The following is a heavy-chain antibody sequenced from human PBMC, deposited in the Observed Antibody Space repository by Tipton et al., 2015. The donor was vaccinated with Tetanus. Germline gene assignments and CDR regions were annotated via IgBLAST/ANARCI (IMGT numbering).Heavy chain of an antibody. CDR1: GFTLKGYY. CDR2: ISSDDPTT. D-gene: IGHD3-10*01. CDR3: TRLWAAALDY. J-gene: IGHJ4*02. V-gene: IGHV3-11*01. Sequence: SLRLSCAASGFTLKGYYMSWVRQAPGKGLEWLSYISSDDPTTSYADSVKGRFTISRDDANNSLHLQMGSLRADDTAVYYCTRLWAAALDYWGQGTLVTVSS.